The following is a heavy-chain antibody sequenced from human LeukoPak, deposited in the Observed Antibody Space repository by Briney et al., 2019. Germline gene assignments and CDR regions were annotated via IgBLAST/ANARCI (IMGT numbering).Heavy chain of an antibody. V-gene: IGHV4-39*01. CDR2: VYYSGST. CDR3: GGYNFYYLDY. Sequence: SETLSLTCTVSGDSISSGSYYWAWLRQPPGKGLEWIGSVYYSGSTYYNPSLKGRVIMSVDTYKNQFSLNLTSVTAADTAVYFCGGYNFYYLDYWGQGTLVTVSS. J-gene: IGHJ4*02. CDR1: GDSISSGSYY. D-gene: IGHD5-24*01.